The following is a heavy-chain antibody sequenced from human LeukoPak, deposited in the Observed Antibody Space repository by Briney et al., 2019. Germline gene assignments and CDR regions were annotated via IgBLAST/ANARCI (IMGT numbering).Heavy chain of an antibody. CDR3: AITDLIVVVPAADDY. J-gene: IGHJ4*02. V-gene: IGHV3-30-3*01. D-gene: IGHD2-2*01. Sequence: GRSLRLSCAASGFTFSSYAMHWVRQAPGKGLEWVAVISYDGSNKYYADSVKGRFTISRDNSKNTLYLQMNSLRAEDTAVYYCAITDLIVVVPAADDYWGQGTLVTVSS. CDR1: GFTFSSYA. CDR2: ISYDGSNK.